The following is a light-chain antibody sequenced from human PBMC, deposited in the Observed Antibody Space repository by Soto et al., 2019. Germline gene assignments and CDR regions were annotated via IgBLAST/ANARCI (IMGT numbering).Light chain of an antibody. V-gene: IGKV1-5*03. CDR1: QSTSSW. J-gene: IGKJ4*01. CDR3: QQYNSYPPT. Sequence: DIQMTQSPSTLSASVGDRVAITCRASQSTSSWLAWYQQKPGKAPKLLIYKASSLESGVPSRFSGSGSGTEFTLTISSLQPDDFATYYCQQYNSYPPTFGGGTKVDIK. CDR2: KAS.